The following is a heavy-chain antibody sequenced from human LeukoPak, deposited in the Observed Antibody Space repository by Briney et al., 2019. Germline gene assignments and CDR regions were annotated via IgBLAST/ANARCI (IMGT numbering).Heavy chain of an antibody. CDR2: ISYDGSEK. D-gene: IGHD5-12*01. CDR3: ARDAGYSGYDQKDNWFDP. V-gene: IGHV3-30-3*01. Sequence: SGGSLRLSCAASGFTFSSYPMHWVRQAPGKGLEWVAVISYDGSEKHYADPVKGRFTISRDNSKNTLYLQMNSLRAEDTAVYYCARDAGYSGYDQKDNWFDPWGQGTLVTVSS. J-gene: IGHJ5*02. CDR1: GFTFSSYP.